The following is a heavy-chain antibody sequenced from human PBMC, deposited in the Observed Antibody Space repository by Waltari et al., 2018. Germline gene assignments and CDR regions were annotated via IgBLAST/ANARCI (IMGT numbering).Heavy chain of an antibody. V-gene: IGHV4-39*07. D-gene: IGHD3-3*01. J-gene: IGHJ6*02. Sequence: QLQLQESGPGLVKPSETLSLTCTVSGGSLSSSSYYWGWIRQPPGKGLEWNGSIYYSGSTYYNPSLKSRVTISVDTSKNQFSLKLSSVTAADTAVYYCARDPPASYYDFWSGYPTSWGMDVWGQGP. CDR3: ARDPPASYYDFWSGYPTSWGMDV. CDR2: IYYSGST. CDR1: GGSLSSSSYY.